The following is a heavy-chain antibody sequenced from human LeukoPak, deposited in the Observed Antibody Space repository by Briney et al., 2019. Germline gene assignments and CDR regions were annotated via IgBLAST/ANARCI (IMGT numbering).Heavy chain of an antibody. CDR2: ISSNGGST. J-gene: IGHJ4*02. V-gene: IGHV3-64*01. Sequence: GGSVRLSCGACGFPFSRYVMYWVRQAPGKGLEYVSSISSNGGSTYYANSVKGRYTISRDNSKNTLYLQMGSLRAEDMAVYYSARAGQSNYDSSGYLNYFDYWGQGTLVTVSS. D-gene: IGHD3-22*01. CDR1: GFPFSRYV. CDR3: ARAGQSNYDSSGYLNYFDY.